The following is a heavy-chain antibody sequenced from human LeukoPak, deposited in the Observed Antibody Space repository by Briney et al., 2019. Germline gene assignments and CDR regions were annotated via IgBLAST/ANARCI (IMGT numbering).Heavy chain of an antibody. V-gene: IGHV3-23*01. CDR1: GFTFRNYG. D-gene: IGHD6-19*01. CDR3: AKVRYASGWYPADY. CDR2: ISGIGGNT. Sequence: GRTLRLSCVASGFTFRNYGMTWVRQAPGKGLEWVSVISGIGGNTYYADSVKGRFTISRDNPKNTVYLQMNSLRAEDTAVYYCAKVRYASGWYPADYWGQGTLVIVSS. J-gene: IGHJ4*02.